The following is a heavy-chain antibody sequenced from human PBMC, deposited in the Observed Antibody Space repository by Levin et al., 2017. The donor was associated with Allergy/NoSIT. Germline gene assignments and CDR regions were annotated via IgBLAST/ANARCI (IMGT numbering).Heavy chain of an antibody. CDR3: ATVEGLFCSGVSCSYSFHY. CDR2: IYRSGAT. D-gene: IGHD3-9*01. CDR1: GGSISTDNW. V-gene: IGHV4-4*02. J-gene: IGHJ4*02. Sequence: SCAVSGGSISTDNWWSWIRQPPGKGLEWFGEIYRSGATNHNPSLRSRVTMSLDKSKNPFSLKLSSVTAADTAVYYCATVEGLFCSGVSCSYSFHYWGQGALVTVSS.